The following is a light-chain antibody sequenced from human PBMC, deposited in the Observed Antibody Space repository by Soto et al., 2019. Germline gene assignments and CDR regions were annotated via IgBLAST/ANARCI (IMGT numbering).Light chain of an antibody. Sequence: DLQMTQSPSSLSASVGDRVTITCRASQSITSYVNWYQQIPGKAPKFLIYAASSVQSGVPSRFSGSGSGTDFTLIISSLQPEDFATYYCQQSYSPPYTFGQGTKLEIK. J-gene: IGKJ2*01. V-gene: IGKV1-39*01. CDR1: QSITSY. CDR2: AAS. CDR3: QQSYSPPYT.